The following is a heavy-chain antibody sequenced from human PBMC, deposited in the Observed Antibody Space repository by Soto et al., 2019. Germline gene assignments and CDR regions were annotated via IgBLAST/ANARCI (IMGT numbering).Heavy chain of an antibody. V-gene: IGHV1-18*01. CDR3: ARGGGYYDSSGYYYVWFDP. CDR2: ISAYNGNT. J-gene: IGHJ5*02. D-gene: IGHD3-22*01. Sequence: QVQLVQSGAEVKKPGASVKVSCKASGYTFTSYGISWVRQAPGQGLEWMGWISAYNGNTNYAQKLQGRVTMTTDTSPSTAYMEVRGLRSDDTAVYYCARGGGYYDSSGYYYVWFDPWGQGTLVTVSS. CDR1: GYTFTSYG.